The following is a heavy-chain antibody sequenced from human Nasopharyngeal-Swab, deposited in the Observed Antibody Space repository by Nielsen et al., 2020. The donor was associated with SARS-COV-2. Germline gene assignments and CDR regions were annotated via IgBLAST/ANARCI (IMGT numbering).Heavy chain of an antibody. Sequence: GGSLRLSCSASGFIFKNYAMNWVRQAPGKGLEWVSYISSSGSTIYYADSVKGRFTISRDNAKNSLYLQMNSLRAEDTAVYYCAREGWGWDYWGQGTLVTVSS. V-gene: IGHV3-48*03. J-gene: IGHJ4*02. CDR2: ISSSGSTI. CDR3: AREGWGWDY. D-gene: IGHD7-27*01. CDR1: GFIFKNYA.